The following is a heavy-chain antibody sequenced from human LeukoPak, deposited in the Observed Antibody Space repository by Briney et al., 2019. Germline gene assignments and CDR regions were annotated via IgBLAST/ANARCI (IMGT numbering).Heavy chain of an antibody. Sequence: GGSLRLSCAASGFTFSSYEMNWVRQAPGKGLEWVSSISLSSSNINYADSVKGRFTISRDNAKDSLYLEMNSLRVEDTAVYYCARDADITMLVNRFDYWGQGTLVSVSS. D-gene: IGHD3-22*01. V-gene: IGHV3-21*01. J-gene: IGHJ4*02. CDR2: ISLSSSNI. CDR1: GFTFSSYE. CDR3: ARDADITMLVNRFDY.